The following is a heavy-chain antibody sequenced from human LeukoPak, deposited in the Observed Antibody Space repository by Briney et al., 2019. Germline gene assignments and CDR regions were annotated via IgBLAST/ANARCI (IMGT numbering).Heavy chain of an antibody. CDR1: GFTFSNYA. V-gene: IGHV3-23*01. J-gene: IGHJ3*02. D-gene: IGHD4-17*01. CDR2: ISGSTGST. Sequence: GGSLRLSCAASGFTFSNYAMNWVRQAPGKGLEWVSLISGSTGSTYCADSVKGRFSISRDNSKDTLNLQMNSLRAEDTAVYFCAGRCIYPDYGRLDAFDIWGQGTMVTVSS. CDR3: AGRCIYPDYGRLDAFDI.